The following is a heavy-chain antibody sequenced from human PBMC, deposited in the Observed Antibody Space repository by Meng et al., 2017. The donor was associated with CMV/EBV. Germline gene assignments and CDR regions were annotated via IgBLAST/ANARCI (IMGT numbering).Heavy chain of an antibody. CDR2: ISSDGSKA. D-gene: IGHD2-15*01. V-gene: IGHV3-30-3*01. CDR3: ARDSGRGYCSGGSCYNPD. CDR1: GFTFSSYA. Sequence: GESLKISCAASGFTFSSYAIHWVRQAPGKGLEWVAVISSDGSKAYYADSVRGRFTISRDNAKNSLYLQMNSLRAEDTAVYYCARDSGRGYCSGGSCYNPDWGQGTTVTVSS. J-gene: IGHJ6*02.